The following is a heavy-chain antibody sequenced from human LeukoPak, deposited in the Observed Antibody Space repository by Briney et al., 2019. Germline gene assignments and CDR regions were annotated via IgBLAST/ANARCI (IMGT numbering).Heavy chain of an antibody. CDR2: ISGSGGST. Sequence: GGSLRLSCAASGFTFSIYAMSWVRQAPGKGLEWVSAISGSGGSTYYADSVKGRFTISRDNSKNTLYLQMNSLRAEDTAVYYCAKRPYDSSGYPDYWGQGTLVTVSS. J-gene: IGHJ4*02. D-gene: IGHD3-22*01. CDR3: AKRPYDSSGYPDY. CDR1: GFTFSIYA. V-gene: IGHV3-23*01.